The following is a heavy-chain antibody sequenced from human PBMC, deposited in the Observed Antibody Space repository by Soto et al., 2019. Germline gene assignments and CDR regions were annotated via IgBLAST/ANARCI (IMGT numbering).Heavy chain of an antibody. Sequence: EVQLLESGGGLVQPGGSLRLSCAASGFTFNNYAMTWVRQAPGKGLEWVSAISGGGDTTSYADSVKGRFTVSRDDSKNTLYLQMRSLRAEDTALYYCAKGRGGSGSLTPRVDFWGQGTLVTVSS. CDR3: AKGRGGSGSLTPRVDF. D-gene: IGHD3-10*01. J-gene: IGHJ4*02. V-gene: IGHV3-23*01. CDR2: ISGGGDTT. CDR1: GFTFNNYA.